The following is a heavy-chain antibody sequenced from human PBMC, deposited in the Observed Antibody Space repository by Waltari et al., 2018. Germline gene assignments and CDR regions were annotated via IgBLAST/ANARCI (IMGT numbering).Heavy chain of an antibody. Sequence: EVQLVESGGGLVKPGGSLRLSCAASGFTFSSYSLTWVRQAPGKGLEWVASISSSRSDIYYADSGKGRFTIARDNAKNSLYLQMNSLRAEDTAVYYCASDKYGDNWFDPWGQGTLVTVSS. J-gene: IGHJ5*02. D-gene: IGHD4-17*01. V-gene: IGHV3-21*01. CDR2: ISSSRSDI. CDR1: GFTFSSYS. CDR3: ASDKYGDNWFDP.